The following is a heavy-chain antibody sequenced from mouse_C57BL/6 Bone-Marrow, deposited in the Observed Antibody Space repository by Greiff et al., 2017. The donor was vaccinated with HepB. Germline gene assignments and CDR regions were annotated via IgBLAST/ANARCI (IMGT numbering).Heavy chain of an antibody. V-gene: IGHV3-6*01. CDR3: ARDGYYGYDG. CDR2: ISYDGSN. Sequence: EVQLVESGPGLVKPSQSLSLPCSVTGYSITSGYYWNWIRQFPGNKLEWMGYISYDGSNNYNPSLKNRISITRDTSKNQFFLKLNSVTTEDTATYYCARDGYYGYDGGGQGTTLTVAS. CDR1: GYSITSGYY. J-gene: IGHJ2*01. D-gene: IGHD2-2*01.